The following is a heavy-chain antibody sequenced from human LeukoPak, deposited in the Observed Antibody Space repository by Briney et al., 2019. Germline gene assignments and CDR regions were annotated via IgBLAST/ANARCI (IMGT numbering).Heavy chain of an antibody. CDR2: IYTSGGT. Sequence: PSKTLSLTCSVSGGSISYYYWTWIRQPAGKGLEWIGRIYTSGGTNYNPSLKSRVTMSVDTSKNQFSLKLSSVTAADTAVYYCARGVVPASHFDYWVQGTLVTVSS. CDR1: GGSISYYY. CDR3: ARGVVPASHFDY. J-gene: IGHJ4*02. V-gene: IGHV4-4*07. D-gene: IGHD2-2*01.